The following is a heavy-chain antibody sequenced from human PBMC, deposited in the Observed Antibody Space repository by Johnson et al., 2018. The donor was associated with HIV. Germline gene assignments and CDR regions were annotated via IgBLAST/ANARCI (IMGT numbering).Heavy chain of an antibody. Sequence: MQLVESGGGLVQPGGSLRVSCAASGFTFSKCDMHWVRQATGEGLQWVSVIYSGGSTYYADSVKGRFTISRDNSKSTLYLQMNSLRAEDTAVYYCAKVAVATAAGGVALDIWGPGTMVIVSS. V-gene: IGHV3-66*01. CDR1: GFTFSKCD. D-gene: IGHD6-13*01. CDR2: IYSGGST. J-gene: IGHJ3*02. CDR3: AKVAVATAAGGVALDI.